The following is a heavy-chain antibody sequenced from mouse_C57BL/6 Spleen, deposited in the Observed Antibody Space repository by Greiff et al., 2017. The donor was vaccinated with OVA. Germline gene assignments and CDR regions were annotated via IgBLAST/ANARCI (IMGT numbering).Heavy chain of an antibody. Sequence: QVQLQQPGAELVKPGASVKMSCKASGYTFTSYWITWVKQRPGQGLEWIGDIYPGSGSTNYNEKFKSKATLTVDTSSSTAYMQLSSLTSEDSAVYYCARFPDYDGAMDDWGQGTSVTVSS. J-gene: IGHJ4*01. CDR3: ARFPDYDGAMDD. V-gene: IGHV1-55*01. CDR1: GYTFTSYW. D-gene: IGHD2-4*01. CDR2: IYPGSGST.